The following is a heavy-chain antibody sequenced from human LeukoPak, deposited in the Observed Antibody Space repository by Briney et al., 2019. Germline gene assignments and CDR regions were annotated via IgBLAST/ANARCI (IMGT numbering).Heavy chain of an antibody. CDR3: ARDALMGYSGYDWLYYYYMDV. D-gene: IGHD5-12*01. Sequence: GGSLRLSCAASGFTFSSYAMHWVRQAPGKGLEYVSAISSNGGSTYYANSVKGRFTISRDNSKNTLYLQMGSLRAEDMAVYYCARDALMGYSGYDWLYYYYMDVWGKGTTVTVSS. CDR2: ISSNGGST. J-gene: IGHJ6*03. V-gene: IGHV3-64*01. CDR1: GFTFSSYA.